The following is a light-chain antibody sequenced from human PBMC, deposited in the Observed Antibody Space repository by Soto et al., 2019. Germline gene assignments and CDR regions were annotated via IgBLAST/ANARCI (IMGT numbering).Light chain of an antibody. V-gene: IGKV3-11*01. CDR1: QSISGH. CDR2: DVS. CDR3: QQRPNWPLT. J-gene: IGKJ4*01. Sequence: EIVLTQSPATLSLSPGERASLSCRASQSISGHLAWYQQKPGQAPRLLMYDVSNRATDIPARFSGSGSGTDFTLTISSLEPEDFAVYYCQQRPNWPLTFGGGTKVEIK.